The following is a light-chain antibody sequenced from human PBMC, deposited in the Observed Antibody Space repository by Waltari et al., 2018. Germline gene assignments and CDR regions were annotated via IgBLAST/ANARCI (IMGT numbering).Light chain of an antibody. CDR2: DVS. CDR3: CSFTSSSTWV. V-gene: IGLV2-14*03. Sequence: QSALTQPASVSGSPGQSITISCTGTATDVGGYNYVSWYQQHPGKAPKLIIFDVSSRPSAISNRFSGSKFGNTASLTISGVQPEDEADYYCCSFTSSSTWVFGGGTKLTVL. J-gene: IGLJ3*02. CDR1: ATDVGGYNY.